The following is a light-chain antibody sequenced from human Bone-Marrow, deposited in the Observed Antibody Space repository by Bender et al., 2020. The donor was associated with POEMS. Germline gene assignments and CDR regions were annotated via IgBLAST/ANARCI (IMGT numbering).Light chain of an antibody. CDR1: SNDIGSYNL. J-gene: IGLJ1*01. V-gene: IGLV2-14*02. Sequence: SALTQPASVSGSPGQSITISCTGSSNDIGSYNLVSWYQQYPGRAPKLILYDVGYRPSGVSNRFSGSKFDNTASLTISGLQADDEADYYCSSYTTSSTYVFGTGTKVTVL. CDR3: SSYTTSSTYV. CDR2: DVG.